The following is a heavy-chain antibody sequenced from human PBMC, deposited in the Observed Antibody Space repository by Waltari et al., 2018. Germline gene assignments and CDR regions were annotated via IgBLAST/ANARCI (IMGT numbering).Heavy chain of an antibody. J-gene: IGHJ5*02. Sequence: QVQLVQSGAEVKKPGSSVKVSCKASGGPFSSYAISWVRQAPGQGLEWMGGIIPIFATANYAQKFQGRVTITTDESTSTAYMELSSLRSEDTAVYYCASSTISPPQNWFDPWGQGTLVTVSS. CDR3: ASSTISPPQNWFDP. V-gene: IGHV1-69*05. D-gene: IGHD3-3*01. CDR1: GGPFSSYA. CDR2: IIPIFATA.